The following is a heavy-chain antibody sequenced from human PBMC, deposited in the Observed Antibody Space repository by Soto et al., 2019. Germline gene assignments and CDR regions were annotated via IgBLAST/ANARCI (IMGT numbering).Heavy chain of an antibody. V-gene: IGHV3-20*01. CDR3: AREGIVVVPPAIAYMDV. D-gene: IGHD2-2*02. CDR2: INWNGAST. CDR1: GFTFDGHG. J-gene: IGHJ6*03. Sequence: VQLVESGGGVVRPGGSLRLSCAASGFTFDGHGMSWVRQAPGKGLEWVSGINWNGASTGYADSVKGRFTISRDNAKNSLYLQMNSLRAEDTALYHCAREGIVVVPPAIAYMDVWGKGTTVTVSS.